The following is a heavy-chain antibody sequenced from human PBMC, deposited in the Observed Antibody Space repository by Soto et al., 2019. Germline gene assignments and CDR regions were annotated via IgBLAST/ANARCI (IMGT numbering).Heavy chain of an antibody. CDR3: ARAMVVVTAIHYYYGMDV. J-gene: IGHJ6*02. Sequence: VASVKVSCKASGGTFSSYAISWVRQAPGQGLEWMGGIIPIFGTANYAQKFQGRVTITADKSTSTAYMELSSLRSKDTAVYYCARAMVVVTAIHYYYGMDVWGQGTTVTVSS. CDR2: IIPIFGTA. D-gene: IGHD2-21*02. CDR1: GGTFSSYA. V-gene: IGHV1-69*06.